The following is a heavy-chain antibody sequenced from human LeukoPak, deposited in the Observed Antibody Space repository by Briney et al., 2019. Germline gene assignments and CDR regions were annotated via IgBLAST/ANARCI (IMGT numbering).Heavy chain of an antibody. CDR2: IIPIFGTA. Sequence: SVKVSCKASGGTFSSYAISWARQAPGQGLEWMGRIIPIFGTANYAQKFQGRVTITTDESTSTAYMELSSLRSEDTAVYYCARDRGYDSSGYDDYWGQGTLVTVSS. J-gene: IGHJ4*02. CDR1: GGTFSSYA. D-gene: IGHD3-22*01. V-gene: IGHV1-69*05. CDR3: ARDRGYDSSGYDDY.